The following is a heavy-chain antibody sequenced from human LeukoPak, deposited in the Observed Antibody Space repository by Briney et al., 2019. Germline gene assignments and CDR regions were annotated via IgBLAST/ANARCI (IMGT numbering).Heavy chain of an antibody. Sequence: GESLKISCKGSGYSFSSYWIGWVRQMPGKGLEWMGVIFPGDSDTRYSPPFQGRVTISADKTISTAYLQWSSLKASDTAMYYCARRHDGGGWDKYGMDVWGQGTTVTVSS. J-gene: IGHJ6*02. CDR2: IFPGDSDT. CDR3: ARRHDGGGWDKYGMDV. D-gene: IGHD4-23*01. CDR1: GYSFSSYW. V-gene: IGHV5-51*01.